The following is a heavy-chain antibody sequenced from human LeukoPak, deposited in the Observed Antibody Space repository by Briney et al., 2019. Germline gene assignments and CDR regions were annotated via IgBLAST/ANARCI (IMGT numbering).Heavy chain of an antibody. J-gene: IGHJ4*02. D-gene: IGHD1-26*01. CDR1: GFTFSDYY. Sequence: GGSLRLSCTSSGFTFSDYYMSWIRQAPGKGLEWVSYVSQSGTTIYFADSVKGRFTISRDNSKNTLYLQMNSLRAEDTAVYYCAKTAYSGSYQGRVNWGQGTLVTVSS. CDR2: VSQSGTTI. V-gene: IGHV3-11*04. CDR3: AKTAYSGSYQGRVN.